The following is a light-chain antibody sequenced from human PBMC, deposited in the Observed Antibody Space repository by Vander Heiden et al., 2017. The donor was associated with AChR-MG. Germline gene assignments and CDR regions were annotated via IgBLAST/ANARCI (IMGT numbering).Light chain of an antibody. Sequence: QSALTPPRSVSGSPGPSVTISCTGTSSDVGGYNYVSWYQQHPGKAPKLMMYDVSKRPSGVPDRFSGAKSGNTASLTISGLQAEDEADYYCCSYAGSYTVVFGGGTKLTVL. CDR2: DVS. V-gene: IGLV2-11*01. CDR1: SSDVGGYNY. J-gene: IGLJ2*01. CDR3: CSYAGSYTVV.